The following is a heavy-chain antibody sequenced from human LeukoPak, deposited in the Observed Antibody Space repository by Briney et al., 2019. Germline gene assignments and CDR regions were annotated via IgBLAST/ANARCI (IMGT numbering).Heavy chain of an antibody. CDR3: ARDLMGIAYRGAFYY. V-gene: IGHV3-23*01. J-gene: IGHJ4*02. D-gene: IGHD6-13*01. Sequence: GGSLRLSCAASGFTFSSYAMSWVRQAPGKGLEGVSVISGSGGSTYYADSVKGRFTISRDNSKNTLYLQMNSLRAEDTAVYYCARDLMGIAYRGAFYYWGQGTLVTVSS. CDR1: GFTFSSYA. CDR2: ISGSGGST.